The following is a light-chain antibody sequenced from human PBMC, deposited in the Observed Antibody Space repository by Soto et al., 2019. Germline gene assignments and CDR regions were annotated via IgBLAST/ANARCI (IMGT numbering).Light chain of an antibody. CDR1: QSVSSTY. V-gene: IGKV3-20*01. J-gene: IGKJ4*01. Sequence: EIVLTQSPGTLPLSPGERATLSCRASQSVSSTYLAWYQQKPGQAPRLLIYGASSRATGIPDRFSGSGSGTDFILIISRLEPEDFAVYYCQQYGSSPLAFGGGTKVEIK. CDR2: GAS. CDR3: QQYGSSPLA.